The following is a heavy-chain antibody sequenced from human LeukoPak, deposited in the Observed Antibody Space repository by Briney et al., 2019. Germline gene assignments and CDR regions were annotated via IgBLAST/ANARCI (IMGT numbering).Heavy chain of an antibody. Sequence: PSETLSLTCAVYGGSFSGYYWSWNRQPPGKGLEWIGEINHSGSTNYNPSLKSRVTISVDTSKNQFSLKLSSVTAADTAVYYCARDRRRTMLPGGTPHVWFDLWGQGTLVTVSS. D-gene: IGHD1-7*01. V-gene: IGHV4-34*01. J-gene: IGHJ5*02. CDR1: GGSFSGYY. CDR2: INHSGST. CDR3: ARDRRRTMLPGGTPHVWFDL.